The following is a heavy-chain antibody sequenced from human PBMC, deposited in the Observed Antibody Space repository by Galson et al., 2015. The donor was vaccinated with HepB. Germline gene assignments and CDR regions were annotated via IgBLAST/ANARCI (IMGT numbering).Heavy chain of an antibody. D-gene: IGHD5-18*01. J-gene: IGHJ5*02. CDR3: ARGPHPNRIQLWS. CDR2: IIPIFGTA. Sequence: SVKVSCKASGGTFSSYAISWVRQAPGQGLEWMGGIIPIFGTANYAQKFQGRVTITADESTSTAYMELSSLRSEDTAVYYCARGPHPNRIQLWSWGQGTLVTVSS. V-gene: IGHV1-69*13. CDR1: GGTFSSYA.